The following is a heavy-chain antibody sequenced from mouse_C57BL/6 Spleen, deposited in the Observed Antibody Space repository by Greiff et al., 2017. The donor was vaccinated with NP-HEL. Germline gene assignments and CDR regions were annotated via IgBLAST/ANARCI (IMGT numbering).Heavy chain of an antibody. CDR2: IWSGGST. J-gene: IGHJ1*03. V-gene: IGHV2-2*01. CDR1: GFSLTSYG. Sequence: QVQLQQSGPGLVQPSQSLSITCTVSGFSLTSYGVHWVRQSPGKGLEWLGVIWSGGSTDYNAAFISRLSISKDTSKSQVFLKMNSLQADDTAIYDCARGRVTTVVGGYWYFDVWGTGTTVTVSS. CDR3: ARGRVTTVVGGYWYFDV. D-gene: IGHD1-1*01.